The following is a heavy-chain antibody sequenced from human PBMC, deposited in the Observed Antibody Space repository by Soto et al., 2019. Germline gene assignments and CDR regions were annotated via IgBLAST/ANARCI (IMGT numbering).Heavy chain of an antibody. CDR2: IIPIFGTA. CDR3: ARVNNCSSTSCYQDYYYYGMDV. CDR1: GGTFSSYA. Sequence: SVKVSSTXSGGTFSSYAISCVRQAPGQGLEWMGGIIPIFGTANYAQKFQGRVTITADESTSTAYMELSSPRSEDTAVYYCARVNNCSSTSCYQDYYYYGMDVWGQGTTVTVSS. J-gene: IGHJ6*02. V-gene: IGHV1-69*13. D-gene: IGHD2-2*01.